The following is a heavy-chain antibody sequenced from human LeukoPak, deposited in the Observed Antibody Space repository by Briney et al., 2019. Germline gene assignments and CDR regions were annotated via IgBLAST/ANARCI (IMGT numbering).Heavy chain of an antibody. D-gene: IGHD3-22*01. J-gene: IGHJ4*02. Sequence: ASVKVSCKASGYTFTSYGISWVRQAPGQGLEWMGWISAYNGKTNYAQKFQGRVTMTRDTSKSTAYMDLNSLRSEDTAVYYCARLSDTPAYYYSSGYYHIRYWGQGTLLTVSS. CDR3: ARLSDTPAYYYSSGYYHIRY. CDR1: GYTFTSYG. CDR2: ISAYNGKT. V-gene: IGHV1-18*01.